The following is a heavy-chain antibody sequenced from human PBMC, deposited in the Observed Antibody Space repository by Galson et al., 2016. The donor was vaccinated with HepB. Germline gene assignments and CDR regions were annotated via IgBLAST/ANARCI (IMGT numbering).Heavy chain of an antibody. D-gene: IGHD5-24*01. CDR2: INPRDSDT. J-gene: IGHJ3*01. V-gene: IGHV5-51*01. Sequence: QSGAEVKKPGESLKISCKGSGYTFSDYWLGWVRQMPGKGLEWMGIINPRDSDTRYRPSFQGQVTISVDKSISTDYLQWSSLKASDTAIYYCARPWLDGYIGGGYDFYLWGHGTSVTVSS. CDR1: GYTFSDYW. CDR3: ARPWLDGYIGGGYDFYL.